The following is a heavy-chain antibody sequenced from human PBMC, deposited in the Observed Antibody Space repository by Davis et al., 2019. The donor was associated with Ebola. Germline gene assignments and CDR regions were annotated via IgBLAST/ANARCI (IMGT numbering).Heavy chain of an antibody. V-gene: IGHV3-30*02. CDR3: AKRPGGGSYQTLDY. CDR2: IRYDGSNK. D-gene: IGHD1-26*01. J-gene: IGHJ4*02. CDR1: GFTFSSYG. Sequence: PGGSLRLSCAASGFTFSSYGMHWVRQAPGKGLEWVAFIRYDGSNKYYADSVKGRFTISRDNSKNTLYLQMNSLRAEDTAVYYCAKRPGGGSYQTLDYWGQGTLVTVSS.